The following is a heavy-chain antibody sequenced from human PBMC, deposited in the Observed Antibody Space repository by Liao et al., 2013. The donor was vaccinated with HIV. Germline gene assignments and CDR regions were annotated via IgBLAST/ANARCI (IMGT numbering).Heavy chain of an antibody. CDR2: LYQWEH. CDR3: ARARWGYDTSGLRLYYHYMDV. V-gene: IGHV4-4*07. CDR1: GGSISSFQ. D-gene: IGHD3-22*01. J-gene: IGHJ6*03. Sequence: QVQLQESGPGLVKPSETLPLTCTVSGGSISSFQWNWIRQPAGKGTGVDWAYLYQWEHQLQPLLKSRVTMSVDTSKNQFSLKLTSVTAADTAVYYCARARWGYDTSGLRLYYHYMDVWGKGTTVTVSS.